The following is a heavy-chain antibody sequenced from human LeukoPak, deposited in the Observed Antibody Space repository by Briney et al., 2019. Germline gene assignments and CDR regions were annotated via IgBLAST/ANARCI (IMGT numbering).Heavy chain of an antibody. J-gene: IGHJ5*02. CDR1: GYTFSNSY. Sequence: ASVKVSCKASGYTFSNSYIHWVRQAPGQGLEWMGSMNPKSGGTKYAQKFQGRVSMTRDTSISTAYMELASLTSDDTAVYYCARAGGRSWFDPWGQGTLVTVCS. CDR2: MNPKSGGT. D-gene: IGHD1-26*01. V-gene: IGHV1-2*02. CDR3: ARAGGRSWFDP.